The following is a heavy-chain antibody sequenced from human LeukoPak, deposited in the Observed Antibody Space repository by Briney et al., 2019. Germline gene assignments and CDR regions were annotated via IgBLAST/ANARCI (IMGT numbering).Heavy chain of an antibody. Sequence: PGGSLRLSCAASGFTFNTYTMNWVRQAPGKGLEWVSYISGSSGIIDYADSVKGRFTISRDTSKNTLYLQMSSLRPEDTAVYYCARRGSSWYPFDCWGQGTLDTVSS. D-gene: IGHD6-13*01. CDR3: ARRGSSWYPFDC. J-gene: IGHJ4*02. CDR1: GFTFNTYT. CDR2: ISGSSGII. V-gene: IGHV3-48*01.